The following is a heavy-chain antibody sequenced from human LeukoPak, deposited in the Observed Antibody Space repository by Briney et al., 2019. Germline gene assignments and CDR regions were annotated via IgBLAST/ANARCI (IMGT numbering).Heavy chain of an antibody. D-gene: IGHD2-2*01. V-gene: IGHV1-2*02. CDR3: ARDKVFSATKDIVVVPAAIPDAFDI. CDR2: INPNSGGT. Sequence: ASVKVSCKASGYTFTGYYMHWVRQAPGQGLEWMGWINPNSGGTNYAQKFQGRVTMTSDTSISTAYMELSRLRSDDTAVYYCARDKVFSATKDIVVVPAAIPDAFDIWGQGTMVTVSS. CDR1: GYTFTGYY. J-gene: IGHJ3*02.